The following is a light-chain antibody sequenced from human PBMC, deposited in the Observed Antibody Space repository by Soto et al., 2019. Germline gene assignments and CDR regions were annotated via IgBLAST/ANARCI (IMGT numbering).Light chain of an antibody. CDR2: EVS. J-gene: IGLJ1*01. CDR3: ASYTASSTLEV. CDR1: SSDVGSNDY. V-gene: IGLV2-14*01. Sequence: QSALTQPASVSGSPGQSITISCTGTSSDVGSNDYVSWYQQHPGKAPKLMIYEVSNRPSGISNRFSGSKSGNTASLTISGLQAEDEADYYCASYTASSTLEVFGTGTQLTVL.